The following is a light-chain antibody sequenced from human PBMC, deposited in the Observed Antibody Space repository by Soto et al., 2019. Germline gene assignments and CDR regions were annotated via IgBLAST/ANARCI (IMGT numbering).Light chain of an antibody. CDR3: QQRYNWPLT. CDR2: DAS. CDR1: QSVGSNY. J-gene: IGKJ4*01. V-gene: IGKV3D-20*02. Sequence: EIVLTQSPGTLSLSPGKRATLSCRASQSVGSNYLAWYQQKPGQAPRLLIYDASSRATGIPDRFSGSGSGTDFTLTISRLEPEDFAVYYCQQRYNWPLTFGGGTKVDIK.